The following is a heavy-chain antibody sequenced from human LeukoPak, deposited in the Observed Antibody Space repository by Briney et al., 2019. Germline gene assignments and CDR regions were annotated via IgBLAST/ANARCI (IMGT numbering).Heavy chain of an antibody. V-gene: IGHV1-46*01. CDR2: INPSGGST. D-gene: IGHD3-22*01. CDR3: ARDAPGFFYDSSLYYPAVHY. J-gene: IGHJ4*02. Sequence: ASVKVSCKASGYTFTNYYIHWVRLAPGQGLEWMGIINPSGGSTSYAQKFQGRVTMTRDTSTSTVYMELSSLRSDDTAVYYCARDAPGFFYDSSLYYPAVHYWGQGTLVTVSS. CDR1: GYTFTNYY.